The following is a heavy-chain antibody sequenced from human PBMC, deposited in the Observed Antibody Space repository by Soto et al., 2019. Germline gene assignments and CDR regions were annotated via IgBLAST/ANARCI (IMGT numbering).Heavy chain of an antibody. CDR2: ISGSGGST. D-gene: IGHD6-13*01. CDR3: AKTPGSSWYMGAGAFDI. CDR1: GFTFSSYA. Sequence: GGSLRLSCAASGFTFSSYAMSWVRQAPGKGLEWVSAISGSGGSTYYADSVKGRFTISRDNSKNTLYLQMNSLRAEDTAVYYCAKTPGSSWYMGAGAFDIWGQGTMVTVSS. V-gene: IGHV3-23*01. J-gene: IGHJ3*02.